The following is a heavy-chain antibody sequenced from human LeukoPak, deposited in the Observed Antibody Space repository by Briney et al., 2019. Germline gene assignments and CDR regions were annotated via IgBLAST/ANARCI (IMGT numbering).Heavy chain of an antibody. J-gene: IGHJ4*02. D-gene: IGHD3-3*01. CDR2: IYHSGST. CDR3: ATTPTYYDFWSGLVGYFDY. CDR1: GYSISSGYY. Sequence: SETLSLTCTVSGYSISSGYYWGWIRPPPGKGLEGIGSIYHSGSTYYNPSLKSRVTISVDTSKNQFSLKLSSVTAADTAVYYCATTPTYYDFWSGLVGYFDYWGQGTLVTVSS. V-gene: IGHV4-38-2*02.